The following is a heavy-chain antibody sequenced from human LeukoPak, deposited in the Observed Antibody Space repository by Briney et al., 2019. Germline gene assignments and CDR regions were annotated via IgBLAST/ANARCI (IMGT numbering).Heavy chain of an antibody. CDR1: GFTFSSYG. CDR3: AKFAQGEGGYYRPFDY. Sequence: PPGGSLRLSCAASGFTFSSYGMHWVRQAPGKGLEWVAVISYDGSNKYYADSVKGRFTISRDNSKNTLYLQMNSLRAEDTAVYYCAKFAQGEGGYYRPFDYWDQGTLVTVSS. V-gene: IGHV3-30*18. D-gene: IGHD3-3*01. CDR2: ISYDGSNK. J-gene: IGHJ4*02.